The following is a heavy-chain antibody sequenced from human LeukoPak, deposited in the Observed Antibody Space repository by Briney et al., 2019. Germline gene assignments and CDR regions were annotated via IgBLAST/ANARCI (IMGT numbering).Heavy chain of an antibody. Sequence: SQTLSLTCTVSGGSISSGSYYWSWIRQPAGKGLEWIGRIYTSGSTNYNPSLKSRVTISVDTSKNQFSLKLSSVTAADTAVYYCARSRDGYKELDYWGQGPLVTVSS. CDR1: GGSISSGSYY. CDR2: IYTSGST. D-gene: IGHD5-24*01. J-gene: IGHJ4*02. CDR3: ARSRDGYKELDY. V-gene: IGHV4-61*02.